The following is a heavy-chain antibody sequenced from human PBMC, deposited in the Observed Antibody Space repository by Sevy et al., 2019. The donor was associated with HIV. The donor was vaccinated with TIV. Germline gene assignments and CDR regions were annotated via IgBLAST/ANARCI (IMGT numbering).Heavy chain of an antibody. V-gene: IGHV1-24*01. CDR3: AITREYYSDSSGYFDY. Sequence: ASVKVSCKISGYTLTEFSMHWVRQVPGKGLEWMGSFDPEDAKTIYAQKFQGRVIMTEDTSTDTAYMELRSLRSEDTAMYYCAITREYYSDSSGYFDYWGQGTLVTVSS. J-gene: IGHJ4*02. CDR2: FDPEDAKT. CDR1: GYTLTEFS. D-gene: IGHD3-22*01.